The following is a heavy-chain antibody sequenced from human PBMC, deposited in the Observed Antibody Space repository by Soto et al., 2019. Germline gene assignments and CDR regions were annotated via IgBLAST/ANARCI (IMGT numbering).Heavy chain of an antibody. J-gene: IGHJ3*02. CDR1: GGSISSSSYY. V-gene: IGHV4-39*07. Sequence: PSETLSLTCTVSGGSISSSSYYWGWIRQPPGKGLEWIGSIYYSGSTNYNPSLKSRVTISVDKSKNQFSLKLSSVTAADTAVYYCARVEFLITIFGVARGAFDIWGQGTMVTVSS. D-gene: IGHD3-3*01. CDR3: ARVEFLITIFGVARGAFDI. CDR2: IYYSGST.